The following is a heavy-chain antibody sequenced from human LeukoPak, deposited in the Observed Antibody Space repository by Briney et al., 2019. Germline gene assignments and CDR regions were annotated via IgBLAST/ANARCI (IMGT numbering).Heavy chain of an antibody. Sequence: SETLSLTCTVSGGSISSYYWSWIRQPPGKGLEWIGYIYYSGGTNYNPSLKSRVTISVDTSKNQFSLKLSSVTAADTAVYYCARRDYYDSSGYLFDYWGQGTLVTVSS. J-gene: IGHJ4*02. V-gene: IGHV4-59*08. D-gene: IGHD3-22*01. CDR1: GGSISSYY. CDR2: IYYSGGT. CDR3: ARRDYYDSSGYLFDY.